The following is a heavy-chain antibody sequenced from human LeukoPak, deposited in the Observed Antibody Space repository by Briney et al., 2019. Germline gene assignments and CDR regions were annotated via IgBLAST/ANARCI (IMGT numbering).Heavy chain of an antibody. CDR3: ASYSSSSTFLDV. J-gene: IGHJ6*02. D-gene: IGHD6-6*01. CDR2: IYHSGST. CDR1: GGSLSSGGYS. Sequence: SQTLSLTCAVSGGSLSSGGYSWSCIRQPPGKGLEWIGYIYHSGSTYYNPSLKSRVTISVDRSKNQFSLKLSSVTAADTAVYYCASYSSSSTFLDVWGQGTTVTVSS. V-gene: IGHV4-30-2*01.